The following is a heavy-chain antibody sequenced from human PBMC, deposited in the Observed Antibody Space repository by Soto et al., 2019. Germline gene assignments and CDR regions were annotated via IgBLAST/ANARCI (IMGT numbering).Heavy chain of an antibody. CDR3: ARGLKYYYDSSGTYYFDY. CDR2: INPNSGGT. V-gene: IGHV1-2*04. Sequence: ASVKVSCKASGYTFTGYYMHWVRQAPGQGLEWMGWINPNSGGTNYARKFQGWVTMTRDTSISTAYMELSRLRSDDTAVYYCARGLKYYYDSSGTYYFDYWGQGTLVTVSS. D-gene: IGHD3-22*01. J-gene: IGHJ4*02. CDR1: GYTFTGYY.